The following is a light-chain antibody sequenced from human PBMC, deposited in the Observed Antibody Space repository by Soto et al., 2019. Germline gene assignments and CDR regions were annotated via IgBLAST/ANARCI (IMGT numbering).Light chain of an antibody. V-gene: IGLV4-69*01. CDR3: QTWGTGTVV. Sequence: QAVLTQSPSATASLGASVKLTCTLSSGHSSYAIAWHQQQPEKGPRFLMKLSSDGSHSKGDGIPDRFSGSSSGAERYLTISSLQAEDEADEYWQTWGTGTVVFGGGTKLTVL. J-gene: IGLJ2*01. CDR2: LSSDGSH. CDR1: SGHSSYA.